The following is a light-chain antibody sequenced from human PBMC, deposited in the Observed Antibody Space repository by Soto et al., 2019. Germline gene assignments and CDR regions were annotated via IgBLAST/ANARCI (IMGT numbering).Light chain of an antibody. CDR2: GTS. CDR1: ESVRSTY. CDR3: QQYNNWPPIT. V-gene: IGKV3-15*01. J-gene: IGKJ5*01. Sequence: DIVLTQSPGTLSFSPGDRASLSCRASESVRSTYLSWYQQKPGQAPRLLIYGTSIRATGIPARFSGSGSGTEFTLTISSLQSEDFAVYYCQQYNNWPPITFGQGTRLEI.